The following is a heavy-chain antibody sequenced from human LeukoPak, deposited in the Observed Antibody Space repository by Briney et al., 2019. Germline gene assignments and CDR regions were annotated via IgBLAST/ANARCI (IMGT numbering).Heavy chain of an antibody. CDR3: ARDAGPRGLRHYSYYMDV. CDR1: GYTFTSYY. D-gene: IGHD3-10*01. V-gene: IGHV1-46*01. J-gene: IGHJ6*03. CDR2: INPSGGST. Sequence: GASVKVSCKASGYTFTSYYIHWVRQAPGQGLEWMGIINPSGGSTSYAQKFQGRVTMTRDTSASTAYMELSSLRSEDTAVYYCARDAGPRGLRHYSYYMDVWGKGTMVTVSS.